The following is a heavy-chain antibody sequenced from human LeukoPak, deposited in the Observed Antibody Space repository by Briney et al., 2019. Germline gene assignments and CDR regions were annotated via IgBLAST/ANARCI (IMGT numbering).Heavy chain of an antibody. V-gene: IGHV1-46*01. Sequence: ASVKVSCKASGYTFTSYYMHWVRQAPGQGLEWMGIINPSGGSTSYAQKFQGRVTMTRDTSTSTVYMELSSLRSEDTALYYCARERFTGSSWQLYYFDYWGQGTLVTVSS. CDR3: ARERFTGSSWQLYYFDY. D-gene: IGHD6-13*01. CDR1: GYTFTSYY. CDR2: INPSGGST. J-gene: IGHJ4*02.